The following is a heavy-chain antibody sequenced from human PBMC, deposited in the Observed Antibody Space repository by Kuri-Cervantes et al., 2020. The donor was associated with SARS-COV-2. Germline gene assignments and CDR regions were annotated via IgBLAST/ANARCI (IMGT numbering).Heavy chain of an antibody. D-gene: IGHD3-3*01. J-gene: IGHJ4*02. Sequence: GESLKISCAASGFTFSNAWMSWVRQAPGKGLEWVGRIKSKTDGGTTDYAAPVKGRFTISRDDSKNTLYLQMNSLKTEDTAVHYCTTDISTPYDFWSGYYPFYYWGQGTLVTVSS. V-gene: IGHV3-15*01. CDR1: GFTFSNAW. CDR3: TTDISTPYDFWSGYYPFYY. CDR2: IKSKTDGGTT.